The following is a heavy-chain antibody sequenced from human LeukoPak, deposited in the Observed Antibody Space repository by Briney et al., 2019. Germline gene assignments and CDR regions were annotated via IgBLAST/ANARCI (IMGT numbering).Heavy chain of an antibody. CDR1: GGSISSGSYY. CDR2: IYTSGST. Sequence: SETLSLTCTVSGGSISSGSYYWSWIRQPPGKGLEWIGRIYTSGSTNYNPSLKSRVTISVDTSKNQFSLKLSSVSAADTAVYYCARDRYCSGGSCYDYWGQGTLVTVSS. CDR3: ARDRYCSGGSCYDY. J-gene: IGHJ4*02. D-gene: IGHD2-15*01. V-gene: IGHV4-61*02.